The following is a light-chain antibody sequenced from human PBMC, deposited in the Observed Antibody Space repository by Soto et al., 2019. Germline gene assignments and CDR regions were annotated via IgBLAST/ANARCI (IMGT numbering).Light chain of an antibody. Sequence: EIVLTQSPGTLSLSPGERATLSCRASRSVSSSYLAWYQQKPGQAPRLLIYDASSRATGIPDRFSGSGSGTDFTLTISRLEPEDFAVYYCQRYGSSPRTFGQGTKVEIK. CDR1: RSVSSSY. CDR2: DAS. V-gene: IGKV3-20*01. J-gene: IGKJ1*01. CDR3: QRYGSSPRT.